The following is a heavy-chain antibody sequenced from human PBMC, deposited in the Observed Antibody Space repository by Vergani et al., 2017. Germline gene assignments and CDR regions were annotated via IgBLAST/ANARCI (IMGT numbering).Heavy chain of an antibody. CDR1: GFTFSSYS. Sequence: EVQLVESGGGLVQPGGSLRLSCAASGFTFSSYSMNWVRQAPGKGLEWVSYISSSSSTIYYADSVKGRFTISRDNAKTSLYLQMNSLRDEDTAVYYCARDRVDRRSGHALDIWGQGTMVTVSS. CDR2: ISSSSSTI. CDR3: ARDRVDRRSGHALDI. J-gene: IGHJ3*02. D-gene: IGHD3-10*01. V-gene: IGHV3-48*02.